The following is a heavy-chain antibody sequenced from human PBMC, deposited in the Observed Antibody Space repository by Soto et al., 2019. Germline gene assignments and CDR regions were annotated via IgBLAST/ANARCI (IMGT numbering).Heavy chain of an antibody. CDR2: IYYSGST. CDR1: GGSISSHY. Sequence: PSETLSLTCTVSGGSISSHYWSWIRQPPGKGLEWIGYIYYSGSTNYNPSLKSRVTISVDTSKNQFSLKLSSVTAADTAVYYCAREFFGAANWFDPWGQGTLVTVS. J-gene: IGHJ5*02. V-gene: IGHV4-59*11. D-gene: IGHD3-3*01. CDR3: AREFFGAANWFDP.